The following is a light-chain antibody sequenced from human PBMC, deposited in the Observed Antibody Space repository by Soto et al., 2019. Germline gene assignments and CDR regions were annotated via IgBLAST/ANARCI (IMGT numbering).Light chain of an antibody. CDR2: DAS. V-gene: IGKV1-33*01. Sequence: DIQMTQSPSSLSASVGDRVTITCRASQDISNYLNWYQQKPGKAPKLLIYDASNLETGVPSRFSGSGSGKDFTFTIRSLQPEDIGTYYCQQYDNLPPPTFGGGTKVEIK. J-gene: IGKJ4*01. CDR3: QQYDNLPPPT. CDR1: QDISNY.